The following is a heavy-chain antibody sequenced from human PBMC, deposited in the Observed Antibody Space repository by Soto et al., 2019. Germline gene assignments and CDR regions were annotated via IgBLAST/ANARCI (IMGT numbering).Heavy chain of an antibody. D-gene: IGHD3-22*01. J-gene: IGHJ6*02. V-gene: IGHV3-21*01. CDR3: ARFYYDSSGYLPSPYYYYYGMDV. CDR1: GFIFSRYS. Sequence: SGGSLRLSCAVSGFIFSRYSMNWVRQAPGKGLEWVSSIGTSGSYIYDTDSVKGRFTISRDNTKDSLYLQMNSLRAEDTAIYYCARFYYDSSGYLPSPYYYYYGMDVWGQGTTVTVSS. CDR2: IGTSGSYI.